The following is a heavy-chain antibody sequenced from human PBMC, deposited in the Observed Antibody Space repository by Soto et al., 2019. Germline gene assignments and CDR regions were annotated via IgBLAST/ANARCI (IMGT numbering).Heavy chain of an antibody. V-gene: IGHV3-33*01. CDR2: IWYDGSNK. Sequence: QVQLVESGGGVVQPGRSLRLSCAASGFTFSSYGMHWVRQAPGKGLEWVAVIWYDGSNKYYADSVKGRFTISRDNSKNTLYLQMNSLRAEDTAVYCCAGSSGGSSDDAFDIWGQGTMVTVSS. CDR3: AGSSGGSSDDAFDI. D-gene: IGHD2-15*01. CDR1: GFTFSSYG. J-gene: IGHJ3*02.